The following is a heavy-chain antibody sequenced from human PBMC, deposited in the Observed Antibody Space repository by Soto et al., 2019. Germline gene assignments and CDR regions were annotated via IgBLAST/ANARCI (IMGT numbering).Heavy chain of an antibody. CDR2: FYYSGST. Sequence: SETLSLTCTVSGGPISSYYWSWIRQPPGKGLELIGYFYYSGSTNYSPSLKSRVSISIDTSKRHFSLKLSSVTVADTAVYYFARLLLGKLGSGYSNDAFDIWGQGTMVTVSS. CDR3: ARLLLGKLGSGYSNDAFDI. CDR1: GGPISSYY. J-gene: IGHJ3*02. D-gene: IGHD3-22*01. V-gene: IGHV4-59*01.